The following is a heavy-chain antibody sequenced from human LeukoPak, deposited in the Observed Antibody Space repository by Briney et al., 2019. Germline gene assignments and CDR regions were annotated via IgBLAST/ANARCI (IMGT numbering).Heavy chain of an antibody. Sequence: GGSLRLSCAASGFTFSSYAMSWVRQALGKGLEWVSYISSSSSTIYYADSVKGRFTISRDNAKNSLYLQMNSLRAEDTAVYYCARAVFGFQSSYYFDYWGQGTLVTVSS. V-gene: IGHV3-48*04. CDR3: ARAVFGFQSSYYFDY. CDR2: ISSSSSTI. CDR1: GFTFSSYA. J-gene: IGHJ4*02. D-gene: IGHD3-3*01.